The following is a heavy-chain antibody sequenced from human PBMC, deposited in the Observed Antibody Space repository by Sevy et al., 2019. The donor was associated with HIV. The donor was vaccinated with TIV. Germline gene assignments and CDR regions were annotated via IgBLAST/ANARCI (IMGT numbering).Heavy chain of an antibody. V-gene: IGHV3-30-3*01. CDR1: GFTFNTYT. CDR3: AREYYDFWSGPINFYFGMDV. CDR2: ISHDGTNK. J-gene: IGHJ6*02. D-gene: IGHD3-3*01. Sequence: GESLKISCSASGFTFNTYTMHWVRQAPGKGLEWVAAISHDGTNKNHADSVKGRFTISRDNSKNTVSLQMNSLRGEDTALYYCAREYYDFWSGPINFYFGMDVWGQGTTVTVSS.